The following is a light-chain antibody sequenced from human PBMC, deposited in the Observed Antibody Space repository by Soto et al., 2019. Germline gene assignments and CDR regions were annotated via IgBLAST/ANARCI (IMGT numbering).Light chain of an antibody. CDR3: QQYGSSGT. J-gene: IGKJ1*01. Sequence: ENVFTPSPGTLSLSPVERATLSCRASQSVSNNYLAWYQQKPGQAPRLLIYGASNRATGIPDRFSGSGSGTDFTLTISRLEPEDFAVYYCQQYGSSGTFGQGTKVDIK. V-gene: IGKV3-20*01. CDR1: QSVSNNY. CDR2: GAS.